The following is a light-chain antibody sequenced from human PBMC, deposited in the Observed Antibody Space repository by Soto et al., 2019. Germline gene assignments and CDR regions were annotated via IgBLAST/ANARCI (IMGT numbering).Light chain of an antibody. CDR1: QSVSSTY. CDR2: GAS. V-gene: IGKV3-20*01. CDR3: QQYGSSPPIT. Sequence: EIVLTQSPATLSLSPGERATLSCRASQSVSSTYLAWYQQKPGQAPRLLIYGASSRATGIPDRFSGSGSGTDFTLTISRLEPEDFAVYYCQQYGSSPPITFGQGTLLEIK. J-gene: IGKJ5*01.